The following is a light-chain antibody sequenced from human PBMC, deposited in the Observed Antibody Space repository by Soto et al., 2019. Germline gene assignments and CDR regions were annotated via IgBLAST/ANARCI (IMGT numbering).Light chain of an antibody. J-gene: IGKJ5*01. CDR2: GAS. CDR3: QQYGNSPSA. Sequence: EIVLTQSPGTLSLSPGERATLSCRASQSVSSSYLACYQQKPGQAPRLLIYGASSRATGIPDRFSGSGYAREFTLTSSRLEPESLRVYAFQQYGNSPSALGQETRLE. V-gene: IGKV3-20*01. CDR1: QSVSSSY.